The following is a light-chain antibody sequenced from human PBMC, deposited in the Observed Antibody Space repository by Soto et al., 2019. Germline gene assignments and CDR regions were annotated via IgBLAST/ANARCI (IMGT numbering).Light chain of an antibody. CDR1: SNDIGGYNF. Sequence: QCVLTQPASVAGSPGRSITIPCNGTSNDIGGYNFVSWFQQHPGKAPKLLICGVTRRPSGVSDRFSGSKSGNTASLAISGLQAEDEADYYCNSYSGRNTLYVFGSGTKVTVL. V-gene: IGLV2-14*01. CDR3: NSYSGRNTLYV. J-gene: IGLJ1*01. CDR2: GVT.